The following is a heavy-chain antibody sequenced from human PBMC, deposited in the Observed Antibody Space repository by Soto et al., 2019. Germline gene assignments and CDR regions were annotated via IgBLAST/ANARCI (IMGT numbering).Heavy chain of an antibody. Sequence: QVQLQESGPGLVKPSGTLSLTCAVSGGSISSSDWWSWVRQPPGKGLEWIGEVYDSGSTNYNPSLKSRVTISVDKSKNQFSLKLRSVTAADTAAYYCARGIGYYSAEYFQHWGQGTLVTVSS. D-gene: IGHD3-22*01. CDR2: VYDSGST. J-gene: IGHJ1*01. CDR3: ARGIGYYSAEYFQH. V-gene: IGHV4-4*02. CDR1: GGSISSSDW.